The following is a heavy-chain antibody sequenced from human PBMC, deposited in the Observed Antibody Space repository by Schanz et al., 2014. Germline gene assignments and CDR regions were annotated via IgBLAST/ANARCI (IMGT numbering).Heavy chain of an antibody. D-gene: IGHD3-10*01. J-gene: IGHJ6*03. Sequence: EVQLAESGGGLVQPGGSLRLSCAASTFTFSSDWMSWVRQAPGKGLEWVANIKEDGSVKDYVDSVKGRFTISRDNAKNSLYLQMTSLRAEDTALYYCAKGSRSGSKVMDVWGKGTTVTVSS. CDR2: IKEDGSVK. V-gene: IGHV3-7*05. CDR1: TFTFSSDW. CDR3: AKGSRSGSKVMDV.